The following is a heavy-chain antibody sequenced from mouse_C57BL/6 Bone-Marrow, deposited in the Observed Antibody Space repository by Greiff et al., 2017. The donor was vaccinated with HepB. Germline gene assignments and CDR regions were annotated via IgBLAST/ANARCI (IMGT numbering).Heavy chain of an antibody. D-gene: IGHD1-3*01. J-gene: IGHJ4*01. CDR3: AQRTLIYYYAMDY. CDR1: GYTFTSYW. Sequence: QVQLQQPGAELVKPGASVKLSCKASGYTFTSYWMQWVKQRPGQGLEWIGEIDPSDSYTNYNQKFKGKATLTVDTSSSTAYMQLSSLTSEDSAVYYCAQRTLIYYYAMDYWGQGTSVTVSS. V-gene: IGHV1-50*01. CDR2: IDPSDSYT.